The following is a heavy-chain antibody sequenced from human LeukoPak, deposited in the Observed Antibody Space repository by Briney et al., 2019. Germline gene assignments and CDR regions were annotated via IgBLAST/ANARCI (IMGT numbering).Heavy chain of an antibody. Sequence: PSETLSLTCTVSGGSISSGSYYWSWIRQPAGKGLEWIGRIYTSGSTNYNPSLKSRVTISVDTSKNQFSLKLSSVTAADTAVYYCARGGYGSGSYYERQYYFDYWGQGTLVTVSS. V-gene: IGHV4-61*02. CDR3: ARGGYGSGSYYERQYYFDY. J-gene: IGHJ4*02. CDR1: GGSISSGSYY. CDR2: IYTSGST. D-gene: IGHD3-10*01.